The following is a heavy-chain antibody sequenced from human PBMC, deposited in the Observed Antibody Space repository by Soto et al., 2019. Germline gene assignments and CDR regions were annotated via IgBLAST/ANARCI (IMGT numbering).Heavy chain of an antibody. J-gene: IGHJ6*02. CDR1: GYTFTDYY. Sequence: ASVKVSCKASGYTFTDYYIHWVRQAPGQGLEWMGWVNPNSGGTNYAQKFQGWVTMTRDTSISTVYMELSSLKIEDTAVYFCTRGRDERISRYTGMNVWGHGTTVTVSS. D-gene: IGHD1-20*01. CDR2: VNPNSGGT. CDR3: TRGRDERISRYTGMNV. V-gene: IGHV1-2*04.